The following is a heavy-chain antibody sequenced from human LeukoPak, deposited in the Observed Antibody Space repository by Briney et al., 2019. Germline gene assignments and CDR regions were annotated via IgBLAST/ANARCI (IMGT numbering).Heavy chain of an antibody. CDR3: ARLSGYEYNWFDP. CDR1: GGTFSSYA. J-gene: IGHJ5*02. CDR2: ISAYNGNT. Sequence: ASVKVSCKASGGTFSSYAISWVRQAPGQGLEWMGWISAYNGNTNYAQKLQGRVTMTTDTSTSTAYMELRSLRSDDTAVYYCARLSGYEYNWFDPWGQGTLVTVSS. V-gene: IGHV1-18*01. D-gene: IGHD5-12*01.